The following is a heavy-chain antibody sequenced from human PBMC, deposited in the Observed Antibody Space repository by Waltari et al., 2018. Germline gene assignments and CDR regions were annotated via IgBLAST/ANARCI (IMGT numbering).Heavy chain of an antibody. CDR3: ARRGCSSTSCYGPYYYYGMDV. D-gene: IGHD2-2*01. CDR1: GGSISSYY. J-gene: IGHJ6*02. CDR2: IYYSGST. V-gene: IGHV4-59*08. Sequence: QVQLQESGPGLVKPSETLSLTCTVSGGSISSYYWSWIRQPPGKGLEWIGYIYYSGSTNYNPSLKSRVTISVDTSKNQFSLKLSSVTAADTAVYYCARRGCSSTSCYGPYYYYGMDVWGQGTTVTVSS.